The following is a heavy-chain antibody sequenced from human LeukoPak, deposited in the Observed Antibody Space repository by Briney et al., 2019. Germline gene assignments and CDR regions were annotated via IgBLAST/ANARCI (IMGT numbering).Heavy chain of an antibody. D-gene: IGHD2-2*01. CDR1: GFTVSSNY. CDR3: ARDLPNCSSTSCYPSDAFDI. J-gene: IGHJ3*02. Sequence: GGSLRLSCAASGFTVSSNYMSWVRQAPGKGLEWVSVIYSGGSTYYADSVKGRFTISGDNSKNTLYLQMNSLRAEDTAVYYCARDLPNCSSTSCYPSDAFDIWGQGTMVTVSS. CDR2: IYSGGST. V-gene: IGHV3-53*01.